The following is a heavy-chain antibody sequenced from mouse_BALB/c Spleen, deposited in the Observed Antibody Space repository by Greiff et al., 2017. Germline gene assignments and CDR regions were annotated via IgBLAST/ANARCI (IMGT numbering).Heavy chain of an antibody. V-gene: IGHV5-9-4*01. CDR1: GFTFSSYA. CDR3: ARSMITTWKAFDY. D-gene: IGHD2-4*01. J-gene: IGHJ2*01. Sequence: DVKLVESGGGLVKPGGSLKLSCAASGFTFSSYAMSWVRQSPEKRLEWVAEISSGGSYTYYPDTVTGRFTISRDNAKNTLYLEMSSLRSEDTAMYYCARSMITTWKAFDYWGQGTTLTVSS. CDR2: ISSGGSYT.